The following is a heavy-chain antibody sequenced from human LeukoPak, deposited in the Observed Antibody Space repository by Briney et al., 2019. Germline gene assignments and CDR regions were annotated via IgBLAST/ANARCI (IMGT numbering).Heavy chain of an antibody. J-gene: IGHJ4*02. CDR2: IIPILGIA. V-gene: IGHV1-69*04. Sequence: ASVKVSCKASGYTFTSYAMNWVRQAPGQGLEWMGRIIPILGIAIYAQKFQGRVTMTEDTSTDTAYMELSSLRSEDTAVYYCATGTYGDPFDYWGQGTLVTVSS. D-gene: IGHD4-17*01. CDR1: GYTFTSYA. CDR3: ATGTYGDPFDY.